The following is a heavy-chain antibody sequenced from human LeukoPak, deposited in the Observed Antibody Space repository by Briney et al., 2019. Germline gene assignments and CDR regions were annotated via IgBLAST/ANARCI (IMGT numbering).Heavy chain of an antibody. CDR1: GGSMSDHY. CDR3: ARQKGPRDITSLPLMDV. J-gene: IGHJ6*02. V-gene: IGHV4-4*08. D-gene: IGHD2-15*01. Sequence: PSETLSLTCAVSGGSMSDHYWSWIRQTPGTTLEWIGYIYATGNTNYSPSLKGRVTISVDTTKNQFSLKLSSVTAADTAVYFCARQKGPRDITSLPLMDVWGLGTTVTVSS. CDR2: IYATGNT.